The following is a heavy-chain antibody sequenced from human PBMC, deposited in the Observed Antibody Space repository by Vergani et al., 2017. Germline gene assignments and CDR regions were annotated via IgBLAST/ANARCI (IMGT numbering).Heavy chain of an antibody. V-gene: IGHV1-24*01. J-gene: IGHJ6*02. Sequence: QVQLVQSGAEVKKPGASVKVSCKVSGYTLTELSMHWVRQAPGKGLEWMGGFDPEDGETIYAQKFQGRVTMTEDTSTDTAYMELSSLRSEDTAVYYCAREWGTVRRSPTYYYGMDVWGQGTTVTVSS. CDR1: GYTLTELS. CDR3: AREWGTVRRSPTYYYGMDV. CDR2: FDPEDGET. D-gene: IGHD1-1*01.